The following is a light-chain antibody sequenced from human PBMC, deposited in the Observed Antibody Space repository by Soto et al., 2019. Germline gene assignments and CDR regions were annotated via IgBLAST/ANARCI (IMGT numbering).Light chain of an antibody. J-gene: IGKJ1*01. CDR2: DAT. CDR3: QQSYGTPWT. CDR1: QSISSF. V-gene: IGKV1-39*01. Sequence: DIQLTQSPSSLSAFVGDRLIVTCRAGQSISSFLNWYVQKPGKAPNLLIFDATTLQSGVPSRFSGSGSGTHFTLTISSLQAEDFATYYCQQSYGTPWTFGQGTKVDIK.